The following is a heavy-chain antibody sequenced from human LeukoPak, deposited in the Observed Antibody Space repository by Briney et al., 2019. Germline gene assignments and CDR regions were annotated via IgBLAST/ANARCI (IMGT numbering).Heavy chain of an antibody. CDR3: ARQKYYDILTGYSGLDY. CDR1: GGSISSSSYY. D-gene: IGHD3-9*01. V-gene: IGHV4-39*01. J-gene: IGHJ4*02. CDR2: IYYSGST. Sequence: SETLSLTCTVSGGSISSSSYYWGWIRQPPGKGLEWIGSIYYSGSTYYNPSLKSRVTISVDMSKNQFSLKLSSVTAADTAVYYCARQKYYDILTGYSGLDYWGQGTLVTVSS.